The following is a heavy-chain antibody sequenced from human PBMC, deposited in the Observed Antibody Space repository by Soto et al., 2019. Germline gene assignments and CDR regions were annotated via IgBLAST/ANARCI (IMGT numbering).Heavy chain of an antibody. CDR3: ARHPDYDLDYFDY. J-gene: IGHJ4*02. CDR2: IYYSGNT. Sequence: SETLSLTCTVSGGSISSSSYYWGWIRQPPGKGLEWIGSIYYSGNTYYNPSLKSRVTISVDTSKNQFSLKLSSVTAADTAVYYCARHPDYDLDYFDYWGQGALVTVSS. CDR1: GGSISSSSYY. V-gene: IGHV4-39*01. D-gene: IGHD3-22*01.